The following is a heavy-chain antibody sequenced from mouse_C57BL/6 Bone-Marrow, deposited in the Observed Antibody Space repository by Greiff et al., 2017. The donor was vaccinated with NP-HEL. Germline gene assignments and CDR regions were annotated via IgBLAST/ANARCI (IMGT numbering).Heavy chain of an antibody. CDR2: ISSGGSYT. D-gene: IGHD2-4*01. J-gene: IGHJ2*01. V-gene: IGHV5-6*02. CDR1: GFTFSSYG. CDR3: AGRGYDYDY. Sequence: DVKLQESGGDLVKPGGSLKLSCAASGFTFSSYGMSWVRQTPDKRLEWVATISSGGSYTYYPDSVKGRFTISRDNAKNTLYLQMSSLKSEDTAMYYCAGRGYDYDYWGQGTTLTVSS.